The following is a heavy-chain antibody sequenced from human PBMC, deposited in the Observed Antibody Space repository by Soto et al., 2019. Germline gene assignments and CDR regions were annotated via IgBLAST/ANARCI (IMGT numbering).Heavy chain of an antibody. D-gene: IGHD2-2*01. CDR3: AREPADIDIVVVPAATRFDP. J-gene: IGHJ5*02. V-gene: IGHV1-69*08. CDR1: GGTFSSYT. CDR2: IIPILGTA. Sequence: ASVKVSCKASGGTFSSYTISWVRQAPGQGLEWTGRIIPILGTANYAQKFQGRVTITADKSTSTAYMELSSLRSEDTAVYYCAREPADIDIVVVPAATRFDPWGQGTLVTVSS.